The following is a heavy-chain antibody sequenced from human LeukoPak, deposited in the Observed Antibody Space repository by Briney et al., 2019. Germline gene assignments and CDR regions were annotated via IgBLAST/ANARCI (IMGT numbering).Heavy chain of an antibody. Sequence: PGGSLRLSCAASGFTFSSYGMHWVRQAPGKGLEWVAFIRYDGSNKYYADSVKGRFTISRDNSKNTLYLQMNSLRAEDTAVYYCAKDLRTADFWSGYPDYWGQGTLVTVSS. CDR3: AKDLRTADFWSGYPDY. V-gene: IGHV3-30*02. D-gene: IGHD3-3*01. J-gene: IGHJ4*02. CDR2: IRYDGSNK. CDR1: GFTFSSYG.